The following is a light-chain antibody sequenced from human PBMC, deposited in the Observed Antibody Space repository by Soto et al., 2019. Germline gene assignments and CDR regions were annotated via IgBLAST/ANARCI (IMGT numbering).Light chain of an antibody. J-gene: IGLJ1*01. CDR1: SSDVGGYNY. V-gene: IGLV2-8*01. CDR3: SSYAASNTFV. Sequence: QSALTQPPSASGSPGQSVTISCTGTSSDVGGYNYVSWYQQHPGKAPKLMIYEVTKRPSGVPDRFSGSKSGNTASLTVSGLQAEDEADYCCSSYAASNTFVLGTGTKV. CDR2: EVT.